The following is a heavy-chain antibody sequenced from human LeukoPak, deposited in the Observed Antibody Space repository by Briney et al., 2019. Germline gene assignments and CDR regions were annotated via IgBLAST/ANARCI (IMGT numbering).Heavy chain of an antibody. Sequence: GGSLRLSCAASGFTFSDYYMSWIRQAPGKGLEWVSYISSSSSYTNYADSVKGRFTISRDNAKNSLYLQMNSLRAGDTAVYYCVRDHGGNYFDYWGQGTLVTVSS. J-gene: IGHJ4*02. V-gene: IGHV3-11*05. CDR2: ISSSSSYT. CDR3: VRDHGGNYFDY. D-gene: IGHD4-23*01. CDR1: GFTFSDYY.